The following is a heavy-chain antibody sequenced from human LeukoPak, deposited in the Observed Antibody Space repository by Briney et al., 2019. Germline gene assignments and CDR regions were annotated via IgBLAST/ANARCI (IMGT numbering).Heavy chain of an antibody. CDR3: ARQWTIFGVVISYYFDY. Sequence: GASVKVSCKASGGTFSSYAISWVRQAPGQGLEWMGRIIPILGIANYAQKFQGRVTMTTDTSTSTAYMELRSLRSDDTTVYYCARQWTIFGVVISYYFDYWGQGTLVTVSS. J-gene: IGHJ4*02. V-gene: IGHV1-69*04. D-gene: IGHD3-3*01. CDR2: IIPILGIA. CDR1: GGTFSSYA.